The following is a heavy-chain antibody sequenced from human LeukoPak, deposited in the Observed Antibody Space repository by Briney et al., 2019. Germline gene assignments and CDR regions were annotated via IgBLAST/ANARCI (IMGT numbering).Heavy chain of an antibody. Sequence: ASVKVSCKASGYTFTGYYMHWVRQAPGQGLEWMGWINPNSGGTNYAQKFQGRVTMTRDTSISTAYMELSRLRSDDTAVYYCARDKTQSSLDYYYMDVWGKGTTVTVSS. D-gene: IGHD4-11*01. CDR3: ARDKTQSSLDYYYMDV. CDR1: GYTFTGYY. V-gene: IGHV1-2*02. J-gene: IGHJ6*03. CDR2: INPNSGGT.